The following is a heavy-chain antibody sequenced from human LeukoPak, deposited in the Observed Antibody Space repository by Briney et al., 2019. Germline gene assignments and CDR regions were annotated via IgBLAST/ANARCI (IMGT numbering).Heavy chain of an antibody. V-gene: IGHV3-7*05. CDR1: RFTFSNYW. D-gene: IGHD1-1*01. J-gene: IGHJ4*02. CDR2: IKQDGSEK. CDR3: ASQKNGASDY. Sequence: PGGSLRLSCAASRFTFSNYWMSWVRQAPGKGLEWLTNIKQDGSEKYYVDSVKGRFTISRDNAKNSLYLQMNSLRADDTAVYYCASQKNGASDYWGQGTLVTVSS.